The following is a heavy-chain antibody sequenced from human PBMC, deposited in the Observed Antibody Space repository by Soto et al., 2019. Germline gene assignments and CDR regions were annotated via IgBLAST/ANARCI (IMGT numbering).Heavy chain of an antibody. D-gene: IGHD1-26*01. Sequence: ASVKVSCKASGYTFTGYYMHWVRQAPGQGLEWMGWISAYNGDTNYPQKFQARVTMTTDTSTSTAYLDLRSLRSDDTAVYYCARSSGTYPPSRYYYGLDVWGQGTTVTVSS. V-gene: IGHV1-18*04. J-gene: IGHJ6*02. CDR3: ARSSGTYPPSRYYYGLDV. CDR1: GYTFTGYY. CDR2: ISAYNGDT.